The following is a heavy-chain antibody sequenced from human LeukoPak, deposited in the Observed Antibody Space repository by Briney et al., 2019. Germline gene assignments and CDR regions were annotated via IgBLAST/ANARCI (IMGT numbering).Heavy chain of an antibody. CDR1: GFNFDDYN. D-gene: IGHD1-26*01. Sequence: GGSLRLSCTASGFNFDDYNMSWFRQAPGKGLEWVGFTKNKTNRGTTEYAASVKGRSTISRDDSKSIAYLQMNSLKTEDTALYYCTRTESGTYKGGFDYWGQGTLVTVSS. J-gene: IGHJ4*02. CDR3: TRTESGTYKGGFDY. V-gene: IGHV3-49*03. CDR2: TKNKTNRGTT.